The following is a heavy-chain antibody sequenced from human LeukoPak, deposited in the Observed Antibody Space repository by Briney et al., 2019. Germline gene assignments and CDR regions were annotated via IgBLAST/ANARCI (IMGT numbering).Heavy chain of an antibody. CDR1: GYTFTRYG. CDR3: ARVGCSGGSCYSSADF. CDR2: ISGYNGNT. Sequence: GASVKVSCKTSGYTFTRYGISWVRQAPGQGLEWMGWISGYNGNTNYAQKFQGRVTLTTDTSTGTADMELRSLRPDDTAVYYCARVGCSGGSCYSSADFWGQGTLVTVSS. D-gene: IGHD2-15*01. J-gene: IGHJ1*01. V-gene: IGHV1-18*01.